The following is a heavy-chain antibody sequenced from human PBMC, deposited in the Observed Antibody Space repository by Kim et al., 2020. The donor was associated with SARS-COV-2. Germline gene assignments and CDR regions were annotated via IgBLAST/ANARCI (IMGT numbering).Heavy chain of an antibody. D-gene: IGHD1-7*01. V-gene: IGHV3-9*01. CDR2: ISWNSGSI. J-gene: IGHJ5*01. CDR1: GFTFDDYA. CDR3: AKGSDNLNYLLPGFDP. Sequence: GGSLRLSCAASGFTFDDYAMHWVRQAPGKGLEWVSGISWNSGSIGYADSVKGRFTISRDNAKNSLYLQMNSLRAEDTALYYCAKGSDNLNYLLPGFDPWGQGTLVTVSS.